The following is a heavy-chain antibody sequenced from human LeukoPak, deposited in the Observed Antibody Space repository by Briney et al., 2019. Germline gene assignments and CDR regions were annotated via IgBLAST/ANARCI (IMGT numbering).Heavy chain of an antibody. Sequence: GRSLRLSCAASGFPFSAYEMNWVRQAPGKGLEWVSYISVSGDTIYYADSVKGRFTISRDNAKKSLYLQMKSLRAEDTAVYYCAELGITMIGGVWGKGTTVTISS. D-gene: IGHD3-10*02. CDR3: AELGITMIGGV. CDR1: GFPFSAYE. CDR2: ISVSGDTI. J-gene: IGHJ6*04. V-gene: IGHV3-48*03.